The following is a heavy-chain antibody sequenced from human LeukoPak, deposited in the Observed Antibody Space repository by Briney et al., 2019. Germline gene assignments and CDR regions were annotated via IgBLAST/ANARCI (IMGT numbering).Heavy chain of an antibody. CDR2: VRYDGSNE. J-gene: IGHJ4*02. Sequence: GGSLRLSRAATGITFNSYGMHWVRQAPDKGLAGVAFVRYDGSNEYYTDCVKGRFTISRNNSKNTLYLQMNSLRGEDAAVYYCCGDFDYWGQGTLVTVSS. V-gene: IGHV3-30*02. CDR3: CGDFDY. CDR1: GITFNSYG. D-gene: IGHD2-21*01.